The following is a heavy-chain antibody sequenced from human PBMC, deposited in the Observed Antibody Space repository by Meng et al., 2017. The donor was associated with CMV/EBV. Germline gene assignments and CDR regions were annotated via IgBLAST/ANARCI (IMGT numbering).Heavy chain of an antibody. J-gene: IGHJ4*02. Sequence: ASVNVSCKASGYTFTSYGISWVRQAPGQGLEWMGWISAYNGNTNYAQKLQGRVTMTTDTSTSTAYMELRSLRSDDTAVYYCAGEGGGDSSSTPYYFDYWGQGTLVTVSS. CDR2: ISAYNGNT. CDR3: AGEGGGDSSSTPYYFDY. D-gene: IGHD6-6*01. V-gene: IGHV1-18*01. CDR1: GYTFTSYG.